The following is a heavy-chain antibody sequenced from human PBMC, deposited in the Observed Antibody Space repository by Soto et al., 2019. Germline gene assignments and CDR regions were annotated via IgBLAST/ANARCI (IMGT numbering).Heavy chain of an antibody. CDR3: ARDRSIVLVPAATDEVYYYYYGMDV. D-gene: IGHD2-2*01. CDR2: ISSSSSYI. J-gene: IGHJ6*02. CDR1: GFTFSSYS. Sequence: GGSLRLSCAASGFTFSSYSMNWVRQAPGKGLEWVSSISSSSSYIYYADSVKGRFTISRDNAKNSLYLQMNSLRAEDTAVYYCARDRSIVLVPAATDEVYYYYYGMDVWGQGTTVTVSS. V-gene: IGHV3-21*01.